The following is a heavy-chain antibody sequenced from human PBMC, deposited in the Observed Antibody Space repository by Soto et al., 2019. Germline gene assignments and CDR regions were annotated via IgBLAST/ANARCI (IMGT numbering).Heavy chain of an antibody. J-gene: IGHJ4*02. CDR2: IYPGDSDT. CDR1: GYSFTIYC. V-gene: IGHV5-51*01. CDR3: ARRRGAVAGTEDFDY. D-gene: IGHD2-21*02. Sequence: PGESLKISCKGSGYSFTIYCIGWVLQMPWKGLEWMGIIYPGDSDTRYSPSFQGQVTISADKSIGTAYLQWSSLKASDTAMYYCARRRGAVAGTEDFDYWGQGTLVTVSS.